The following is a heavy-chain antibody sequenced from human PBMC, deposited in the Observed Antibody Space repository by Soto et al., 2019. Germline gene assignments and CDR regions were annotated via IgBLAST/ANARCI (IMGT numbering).Heavy chain of an antibody. J-gene: IGHJ5*02. Sequence: XASLSLTCTVCGGSISSRRYYWGWIRQPPGKGLEWIGSIYYSGSTYYNPSLKSRVTISVDTSKNQFSLKLSSVTAADTAVYYCATIGSDYGVGWSDPCGQRTLVTVSS. CDR2: IYYSGST. D-gene: IGHD4-17*01. CDR1: GGSISSRRYY. V-gene: IGHV4-39*01. CDR3: ATIGSDYGVGWSDP.